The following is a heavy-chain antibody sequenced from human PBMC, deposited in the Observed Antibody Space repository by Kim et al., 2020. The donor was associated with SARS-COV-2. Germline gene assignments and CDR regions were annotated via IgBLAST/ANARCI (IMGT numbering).Heavy chain of an antibody. CDR2: INTNTGNP. D-gene: IGHD6-13*01. V-gene: IGHV7-4-1*02. CDR3: AREGIAAAATHYYYYYYMDV. Sequence: ASVKVSCKASGYTFTSYAMNWVRQAPGQGLEWMGWINTNTGNPTYAQGFTGRFVFALDTSVSTAYLQISSLKAEDTAVYYCAREGIAAAATHYYYYYYMDVWGKGTTVTVSS. CDR1: GYTFTSYA. J-gene: IGHJ6*03.